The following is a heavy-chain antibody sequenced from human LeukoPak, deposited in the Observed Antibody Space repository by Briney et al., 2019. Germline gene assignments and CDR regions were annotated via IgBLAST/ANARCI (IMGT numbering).Heavy chain of an antibody. V-gene: IGHV1-2*02. CDR3: ARSNPLNYYGSGSYYRQPYFDY. CDR2: INPNSGGT. CDR1: GYTFTSYY. D-gene: IGHD3-10*01. J-gene: IGHJ4*02. Sequence: ASVKVSCKASGYTFTSYYMHWVRQAPGQGLEWMGIINPNSGGTNYAQKFQGRVTMTRDTSMSTAYMELSRLRSDDTAVYYCARSNPLNYYGSGSYYRQPYFDYWGQGTLVTVSS.